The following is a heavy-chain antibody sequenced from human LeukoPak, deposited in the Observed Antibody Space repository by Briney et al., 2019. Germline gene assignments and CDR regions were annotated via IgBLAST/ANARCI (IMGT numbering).Heavy chain of an antibody. Sequence: SETLSLTCTVSGGSISSSSYYWGWIRQPPGKGLEWIGSIYYSGSTYYNPSLKSRVTISVDTSKNQFSLKLSSVTAADTAVYYCARVVVAGTCNWFDPWGQGTLVTVSS. CDR3: ARVVVAGTCNWFDP. J-gene: IGHJ5*02. CDR2: IYYSGST. V-gene: IGHV4-39*01. CDR1: GGSISSSSYY. D-gene: IGHD6-19*01.